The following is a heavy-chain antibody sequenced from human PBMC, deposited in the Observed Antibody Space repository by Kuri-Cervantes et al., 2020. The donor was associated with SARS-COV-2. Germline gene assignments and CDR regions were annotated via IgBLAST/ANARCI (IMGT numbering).Heavy chain of an antibody. CDR1: GFTFSSYS. Sequence: GESLKISCAASGFTFSSYSMNWVRQAPGKGLEWVSSISGSGSYIYYADSVKGRFTISKESGENSLYLHMNSLRGDDTAVYYCARVAGEGPIYYYYMDVWGKGTTVTVSS. J-gene: IGHJ6*03. D-gene: IGHD3-10*01. CDR3: ARVAGEGPIYYYYMDV. V-gene: IGHV3-21*01. CDR2: ISGSGSYI.